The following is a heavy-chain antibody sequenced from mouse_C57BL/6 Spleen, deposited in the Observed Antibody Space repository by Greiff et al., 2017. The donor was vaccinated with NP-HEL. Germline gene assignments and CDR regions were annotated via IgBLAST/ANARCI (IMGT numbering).Heavy chain of an antibody. CDR3: ASPITTVVATRGFDY. CDR1: GFNIKDYY. Sequence: VQLQQSGAELVKPGASVKLSCTASGFNIKDYYMHWVKQRTEQGLEWIGRIDPEDGDTKYDTKFQGKATITAYTSSNTAYLQLNSLTSEDTAVYYCASPITTVVATRGFDYWGQGTTLTVSS. D-gene: IGHD1-1*01. V-gene: IGHV14-2*01. J-gene: IGHJ2*01. CDR2: IDPEDGDT.